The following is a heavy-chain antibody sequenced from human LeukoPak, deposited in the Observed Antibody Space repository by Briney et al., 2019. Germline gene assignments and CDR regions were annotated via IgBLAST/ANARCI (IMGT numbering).Heavy chain of an antibody. CDR1: RFTFSSYA. D-gene: IGHD5-24*01. Sequence: GGSLRLSCAASRFTFSSYAMSWVRQAPGKGLEWVSAISGSGGSTYYADSVKGRFTISRDNSKNTLFLQMNSLRAEDTAVYYCARDERWLQLDYWGQGTLVTVSS. CDR3: ARDERWLQLDY. V-gene: IGHV3-23*01. CDR2: ISGSGGST. J-gene: IGHJ4*02.